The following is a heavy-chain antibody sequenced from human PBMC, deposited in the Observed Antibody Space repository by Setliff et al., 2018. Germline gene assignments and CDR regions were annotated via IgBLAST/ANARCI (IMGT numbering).Heavy chain of an antibody. CDR2: VYYSGYT. J-gene: IGHJ1*01. D-gene: IGHD3-10*01. CDR1: GGSVSSTSQY. Sequence: PSETLSLTCNVSGGSVSSTSQYWGWIRQPPGKGMEWIGSVYYSGYTYYKPSLQSRVTMSVDTSKNQFSLKLTSVTAADTAVYYCARVDFTMIQGVIGHWGQGTLVTVSS. V-gene: IGHV4-39*07. CDR3: ARVDFTMIQGVIGH.